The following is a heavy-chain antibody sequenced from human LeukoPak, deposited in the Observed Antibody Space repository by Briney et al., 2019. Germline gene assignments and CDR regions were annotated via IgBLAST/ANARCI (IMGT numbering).Heavy chain of an antibody. V-gene: IGHV4-38-2*02. Sequence: SETLSLTCSVSGYSTSSGFYWGWIRQSPGKGLEWIGSISHSESTYYNPSLKSRVTISVDTSKNQFSLKLSSVTAADTAVYYCARAVQWLRLTGGYYFDYWGQGTLVTVSS. J-gene: IGHJ4*02. CDR2: ISHSEST. CDR1: GYSTSSGFY. D-gene: IGHD5-12*01. CDR3: ARAVQWLRLTGGYYFDY.